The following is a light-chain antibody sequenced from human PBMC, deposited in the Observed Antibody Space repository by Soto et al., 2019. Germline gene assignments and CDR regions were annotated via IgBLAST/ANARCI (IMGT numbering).Light chain of an antibody. CDR2: SNN. CDR3: AAWDDSLNGDV. Sequence: QPVLTQPPSASGTPGQRVTISCSGSSSNIGNNTVNWYLQLPGTAPKLLIYSNNQRPSGVPDRFSGSKSGTSGSLAISGLQSEDEADYYCAAWDDSLNGDVFGTGTKLTVL. V-gene: IGLV1-44*01. J-gene: IGLJ1*01. CDR1: SSNIGNNT.